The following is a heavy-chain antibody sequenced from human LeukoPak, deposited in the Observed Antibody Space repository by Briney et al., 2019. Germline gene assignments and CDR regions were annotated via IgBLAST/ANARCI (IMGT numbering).Heavy chain of an antibody. CDR2: IYHSGST. V-gene: IGHV4-30-2*01. Sequence: PSQTLSLTCTVSGGSISSGGYYWSWIRQPPGKGLEWIGYIYHSGSTYYNPSLKSRVTISVDRSKNQFSLKLSSVTAADTAVYYCARVDYYDSSGYDACLFDYWGQGTLVTVSS. J-gene: IGHJ4*02. CDR3: ARVDYYDSSGYDACLFDY. D-gene: IGHD3-22*01. CDR1: GGSISSGGYY.